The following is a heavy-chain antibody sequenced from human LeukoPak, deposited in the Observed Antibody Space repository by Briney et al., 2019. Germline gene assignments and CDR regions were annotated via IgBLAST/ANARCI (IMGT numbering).Heavy chain of an antibody. CDR3: ASPRLSGYYLDY. CDR1: GYTFTGYY. Sequence: ASVKVSRKASGYTFTGYYMHWVRQAPGQGLEWMGRTNPNSGGTNYAQKFQGRVTMTRDTSISTAYMELSRLRSDDTAVYYCASPRLSGYYLDYWGQGTLVTVSS. J-gene: IGHJ4*02. D-gene: IGHD3-3*01. CDR2: TNPNSGGT. V-gene: IGHV1-2*06.